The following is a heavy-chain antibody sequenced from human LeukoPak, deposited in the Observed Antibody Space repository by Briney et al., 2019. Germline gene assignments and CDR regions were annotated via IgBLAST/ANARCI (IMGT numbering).Heavy chain of an antibody. J-gene: IGHJ6*03. V-gene: IGHV1-8*02. Sequence: ASVKVSCKASGYTFTGYDINWVRQATGQGLEWMGWMNPNSGNTGYAQKFQGRVTMTRNTSISTAYMELSSLRSEDTAVYYCVRDWNTISYMDVWGKGTTVTVSS. D-gene: IGHD3-3*01. CDR3: VRDWNTISYMDV. CDR2: MNPNSGNT. CDR1: GYTFTGYD.